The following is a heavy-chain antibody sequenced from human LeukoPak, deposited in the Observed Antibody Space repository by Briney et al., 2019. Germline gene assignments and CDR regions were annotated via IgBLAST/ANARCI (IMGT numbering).Heavy chain of an antibody. J-gene: IGHJ3*02. V-gene: IGHV4-4*07. CDR3: ARWLQLAAAFDI. CDR1: GGSISSYY. CDR2: IYTSGST. D-gene: IGHD6-6*01. Sequence: PSETLSLTCTVSGGSISSYYWSWIRQPAGKGLEWIGRIYTSGSTNFNPSLKNRVTMSVDTSKNQFSLKLSSVTAADTAVYYCARWLQLAAAFDIWGQGTMVTVSS.